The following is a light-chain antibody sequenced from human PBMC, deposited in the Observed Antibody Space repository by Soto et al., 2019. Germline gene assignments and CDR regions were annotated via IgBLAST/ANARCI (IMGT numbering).Light chain of an antibody. J-gene: IGKJ1*01. CDR3: QQYGDSPRT. CDR1: QSVSSSY. CDR2: GAS. Sequence: EIVLTQSPGTLSLSPGERATLSCRANQSVSSSYLAWYQQKPGQAPRLLIYGASSRATGFPDRFSGSGSGTDFTLTISRLEPEDFAVYYCQQYGDSPRTFGQGTKVEIK. V-gene: IGKV3-20*01.